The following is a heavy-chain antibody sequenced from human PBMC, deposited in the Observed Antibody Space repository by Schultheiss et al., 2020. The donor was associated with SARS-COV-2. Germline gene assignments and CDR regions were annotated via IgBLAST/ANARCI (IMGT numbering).Heavy chain of an antibody. CDR3: ARDQNYYDSSGYYYWYFDL. CDR1: GGSISSYY. Sequence: GSLRLSCTVSGGSISSYYWSWIRQPAGKGLEWIGRIYTSGSTNYNPSLKSRVTMSVDTSKNQFSLKLSSVTAADTAVYYCARDQNYYDSSGYYYWYFDLWGRGTLVTVSS. D-gene: IGHD3-22*01. J-gene: IGHJ2*01. CDR2: IYTSGST. V-gene: IGHV4-4*07.